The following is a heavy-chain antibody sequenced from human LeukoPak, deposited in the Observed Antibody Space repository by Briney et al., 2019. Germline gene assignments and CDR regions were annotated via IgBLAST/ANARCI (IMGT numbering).Heavy chain of an antibody. CDR2: IYYSGST. J-gene: IGHJ4*02. D-gene: IGHD3-16*02. Sequence: SETLSLTCTVSGGSISSGGYYWSWIRQRPGKGLEWIGYIYYSGSTYYNPSLKSRVTISVDTSKNQFSLKLSSVTAADTAVYYCARSKMGELSHWGQGTLVTVSS. CDR3: ARSKMGELSH. CDR1: GGSISSGGYY. V-gene: IGHV4-31*03.